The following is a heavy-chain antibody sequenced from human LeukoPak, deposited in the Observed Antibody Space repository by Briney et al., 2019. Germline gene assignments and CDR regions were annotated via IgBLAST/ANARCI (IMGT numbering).Heavy chain of an antibody. J-gene: IGHJ4*02. D-gene: IGHD5-24*01. CDR2: INSDGSST. V-gene: IGHV3-74*01. Sequence: GGSLRLSCAASGFTFSSYWMHWVRQAPGKGLVWVSRINSDGSSTSYADSVKGRFTISRDNAKNTLYLQMNSLRAEDTAVYYCARHLGRATILGSGPFDYWGQGTLVTVSS. CDR1: GFTFSSYW. CDR3: ARHLGRATILGSGPFDY.